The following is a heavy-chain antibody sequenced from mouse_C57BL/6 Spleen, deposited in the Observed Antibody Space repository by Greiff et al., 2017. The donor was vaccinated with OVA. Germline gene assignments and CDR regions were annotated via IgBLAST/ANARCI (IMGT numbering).Heavy chain of an antibody. D-gene: IGHD1-1*01. CDR2: INYDGSST. CDR1: GFTFSDYY. Sequence: EVKLVESEGGLVQPGSSMKLSCTASGFTFSDYYMAWVRQVPEKGLEWVANINYDGSSTYYLDSLKSRFIISRDNAKNILYLQMSGLKSEDTATYYCARDRVASYYGKGYFDVWGTGTTVTVSS. V-gene: IGHV5-16*01. CDR3: ARDRVASYYGKGYFDV. J-gene: IGHJ1*03.